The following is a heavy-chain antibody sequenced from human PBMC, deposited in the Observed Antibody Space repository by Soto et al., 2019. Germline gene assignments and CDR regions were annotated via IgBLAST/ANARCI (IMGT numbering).Heavy chain of an antibody. CDR2: IYYSGST. D-gene: IGHD2-15*01. J-gene: IGHJ4*02. CDR3: ARQSHCSGGSCYSSDPTVKFDY. Sequence: SETLSLTCTVSGGSISSYYWSWIRQPPGKGLEWIGYIYYSGSTNYNPSLKSRVTISVDTSKNQFSLKLSSVTAADTAVYYCARQSHCSGGSCYSSDPTVKFDYWGQGTLVTVSS. V-gene: IGHV4-59*08. CDR1: GGSISSYY.